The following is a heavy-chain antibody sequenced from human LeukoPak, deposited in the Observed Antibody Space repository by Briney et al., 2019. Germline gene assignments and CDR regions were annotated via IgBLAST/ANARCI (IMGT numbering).Heavy chain of an antibody. CDR3: ARYKVATIVARASRYSSGLDAFDI. J-gene: IGHJ3*02. CDR2: IYYSGST. V-gene: IGHV4-39*01. D-gene: IGHD6-19*01. CDR1: GGSIGSSSYH. Sequence: SETLSLTCTVSGGSIGSSSYHWGWIRQPPGKGLEWIGSIYYSGSTYYNPSLKSRVTISVDTSKNQFSLKLSSVTAADTAVYYCARYKVATIVARASRYSSGLDAFDIWGQGTMVTVSS.